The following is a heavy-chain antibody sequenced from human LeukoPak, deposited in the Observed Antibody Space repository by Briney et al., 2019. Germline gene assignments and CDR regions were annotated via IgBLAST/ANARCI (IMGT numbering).Heavy chain of an antibody. Sequence: ASVKVSCKASGYTFTSYGISWVRQAPGQGLEWMGGIIPIFGTANYAQKFQGRVTITADESTSTAYMELSSLRSEDTAVYYCARGPLRARGVDYYYYYMDVWGKGTTVTISS. CDR3: ARGPLRARGVDYYYYYMDV. D-gene: IGHD2-15*01. CDR2: IIPIFGTA. CDR1: GYTFTSYG. V-gene: IGHV1-69*13. J-gene: IGHJ6*03.